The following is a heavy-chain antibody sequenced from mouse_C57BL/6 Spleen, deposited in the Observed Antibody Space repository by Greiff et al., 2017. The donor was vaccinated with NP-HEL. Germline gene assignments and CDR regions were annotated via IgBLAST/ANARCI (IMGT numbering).Heavy chain of an antibody. CDR2: FDPHRGGS. J-gene: IGHJ2*01. CDR3: AKEKPLPYYFDY. D-gene: IGHD6-1*01. CDR1: GYTFTSYW. V-gene: IGHV1-72*01. Sequence: QVQLQQPGAELVKPGASVTLSCAASGYTFTSYWMHWVQQRPCRGLARIGRFDPHRGGSMYDVQFQSKATLTVDKPSSTAYMQLSSLTSEDSAVYYCAKEKPLPYYFDYWGQGTTLTVSS.